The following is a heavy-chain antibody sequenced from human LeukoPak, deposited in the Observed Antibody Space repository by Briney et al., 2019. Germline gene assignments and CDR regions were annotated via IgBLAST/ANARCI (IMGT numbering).Heavy chain of an antibody. J-gene: IGHJ4*02. CDR1: GFTFSDHY. CDR2: ISSSGSTT. CDR3: AKSEQQSGPLHSFDY. D-gene: IGHD6-13*01. Sequence: GGSLRLSCATSGFTFSDHYMNWIRQAPGKGLEWVSYISSSGSTTYYADSVKGRFTISRDNAKNSLYLQMNSLRAEDTAVYYCAKSEQQSGPLHSFDYWGQGTLVTVSS. V-gene: IGHV3-11*04.